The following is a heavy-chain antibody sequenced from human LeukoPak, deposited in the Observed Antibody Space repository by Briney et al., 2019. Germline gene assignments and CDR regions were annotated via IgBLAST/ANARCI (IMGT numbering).Heavy chain of an antibody. CDR2: INPDGRET. J-gene: IGHJ4*02. CDR1: GFTFSSYW. D-gene: IGHD1-26*01. CDR3: ARVGSRGYYFDY. V-gene: IGHV3-7*01. Sequence: GGSLRLSCAASGFTFSSYWLRWVRQAPGKGLEWVATINPDGRETYYVDSVKGRFIISRDNAKNSLYLQMNSLTAEDTAVFYCARVGSRGYYFDYWGQGTLVSVSS.